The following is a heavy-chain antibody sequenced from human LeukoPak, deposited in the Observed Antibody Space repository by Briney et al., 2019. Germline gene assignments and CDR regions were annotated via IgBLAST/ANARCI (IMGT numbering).Heavy chain of an antibody. CDR3: ARDVYGYCSSTSCYPGDY. D-gene: IGHD2-2*01. V-gene: IGHV1-18*01. CDR1: GYTFTSYG. Sequence: ASVKVSCKASGYTFTSYGISWVRQAPGQGLEWMGWISAYNGNTNYAQKLQGRVTMTTDTSTSTAYMELRSLRSDDTAVYYCARDVYGYCSSTSCYPGDYWGQGTLVTVSS. CDR2: ISAYNGNT. J-gene: IGHJ4*02.